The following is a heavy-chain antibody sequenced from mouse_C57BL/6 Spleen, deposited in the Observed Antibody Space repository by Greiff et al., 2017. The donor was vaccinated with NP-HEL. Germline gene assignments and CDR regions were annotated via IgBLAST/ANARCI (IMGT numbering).Heavy chain of an antibody. CDR3: VKAYYGSSYEEYFDV. V-gene: IGHV10-1*01. CDR1: GFSFNTYA. Sequence: EVQLVESGGGLVQPKGSLKLSCAASGFSFNTYAMNWVRQAPGKGLEWVACIRSKSNNYATYYADSVKDRFTISRDDSESMLYLQMNNLKTEDTAMYYCVKAYYGSSYEEYFDVWGTGTTVTVSS. D-gene: IGHD1-1*01. CDR2: IRSKSNNYAT. J-gene: IGHJ1*03.